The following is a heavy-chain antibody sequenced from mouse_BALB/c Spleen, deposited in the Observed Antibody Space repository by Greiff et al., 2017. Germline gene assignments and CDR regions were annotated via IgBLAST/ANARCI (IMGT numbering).Heavy chain of an antibody. CDR2: ISSGGST. CDR3: AREGNGAMDY. Sequence: EVQVVESGGGLVKPGGSLKLSCAASGFTFSSYAMSWVRQTPEKRLEWVASISSGGSTYYPDSVKGRFTISRDNARNILYLQMSSLRSEDTAMYYCAREGNGAMDYWGQGTSVTVSS. V-gene: IGHV5-6-5*01. D-gene: IGHD2-1*01. CDR1: GFTFSSYA. J-gene: IGHJ4*01.